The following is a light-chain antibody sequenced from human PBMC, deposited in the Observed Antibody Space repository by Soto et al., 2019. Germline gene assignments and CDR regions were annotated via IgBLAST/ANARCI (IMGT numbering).Light chain of an antibody. V-gene: IGLV2-8*01. J-gene: IGLJ1*01. Sequence: QSVLTQPPSASGSPGQSVTISCTGTSSDVGGYNYVSWYQQHPGKVPKLMIYEVSKRPSGVPDRFSGSKSGNTASLTVSGLQAEEEADYYCSSYAGSKYVFVIGTKVTVL. CDR3: SSYAGSKYV. CDR2: EVS. CDR1: SSDVGGYNY.